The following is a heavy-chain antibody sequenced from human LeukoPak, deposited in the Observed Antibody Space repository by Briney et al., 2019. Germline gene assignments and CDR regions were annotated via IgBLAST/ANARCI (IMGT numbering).Heavy chain of an antibody. D-gene: IGHD3-3*01. CDR1: GFTFDDYA. CDR3: AKDSKEIFGVGYMDV. J-gene: IGHJ6*03. CDR2: ISWNSGSI. Sequence: SGGSLRLSCAASGFTFDDYAMHWVRQAPGKGLEWVSGISWNSGSIGYADSVKGRFTISRDNAKNSLYLQMNSLRAEDMALYYYAKDSKEIFGVGYMDVWGKGTTVTVSS. V-gene: IGHV3-9*03.